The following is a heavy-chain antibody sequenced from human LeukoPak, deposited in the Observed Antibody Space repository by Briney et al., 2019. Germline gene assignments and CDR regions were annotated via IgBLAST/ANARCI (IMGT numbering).Heavy chain of an antibody. J-gene: IGHJ3*02. CDR2: ISSTGGTA. V-gene: IGHV3-23*01. Sequence: GGSLRLSCAASGFTFSSFGMSWVRQAPGKGLEWVSAISSTGGTAYYADSVKGRFTISRDNSKNTLYLQMNSLRAEDTAVYYCARRSRGAFDIWGQGTMVTVSS. CDR1: GFTFSSFG. CDR3: ARRSRGAFDI.